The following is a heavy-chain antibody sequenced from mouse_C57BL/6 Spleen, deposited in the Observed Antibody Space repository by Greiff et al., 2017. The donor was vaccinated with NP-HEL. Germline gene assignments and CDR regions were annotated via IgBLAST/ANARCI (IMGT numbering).Heavy chain of an antibody. Sequence: VQLQQSGPELVKPGASVKIPCKASGYTFTDYNMDWVKQSHGKSLEWIGDINPNNGGTIYNQKFKGKATLTVDKSSSTAYMELRSLTSEDTAVYYCARLVHYYGSSLNYFDYWGQGTTLTVSS. CDR2: INPNNGGT. J-gene: IGHJ2*01. CDR3: ARLVHYYGSSLNYFDY. V-gene: IGHV1-18*01. D-gene: IGHD1-1*01. CDR1: GYTFTDYN.